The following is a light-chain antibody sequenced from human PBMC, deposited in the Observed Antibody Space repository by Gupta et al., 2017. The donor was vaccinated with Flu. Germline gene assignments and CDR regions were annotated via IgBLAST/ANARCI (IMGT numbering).Light chain of an antibody. CDR1: ALPNQF. CDR3: QSADSSGTMEV. V-gene: IGLV3-25*02. Sequence: SSALPQPPSVSVSPGQTARITCSGDALPNQFAYWYQQKPGQAPVLVIYKDSERPSGIPERFSGSSSGTIATLTISGVQAEDEADYYCQSADSSGTMEVFGGGTKVTVL. J-gene: IGLJ2*01. CDR2: KDS.